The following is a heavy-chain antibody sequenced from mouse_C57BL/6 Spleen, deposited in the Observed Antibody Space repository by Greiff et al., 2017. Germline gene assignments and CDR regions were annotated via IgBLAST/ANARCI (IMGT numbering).Heavy chain of an antibody. CDR3: ARSSDYYGSSYGY. J-gene: IGHJ2*01. D-gene: IGHD1-1*01. CDR2: IDPSDSYT. V-gene: IGHV1-69*01. CDR1: GYTFTSYW. Sequence: QVQLQQPGAELVMPGASVKLSCKASGYTFTSYWMHWVKQRPGQGLEWIGEIDPSDSYTNYNQKFKGKSTLTVDKSSSTAYMQLSSLTSEDSAVYYCARSSDYYGSSYGYWGQGTTRTVSS.